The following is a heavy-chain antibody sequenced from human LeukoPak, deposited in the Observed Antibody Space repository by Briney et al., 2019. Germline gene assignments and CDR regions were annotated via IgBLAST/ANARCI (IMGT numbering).Heavy chain of an antibody. J-gene: IGHJ4*02. CDR1: GFTFSNYA. Sequence: GGSLRLSCVGSGFTFSNYAMTWVRQGPGKGLEWVSTISSSGDGTFYADSVKGRFTISRDNSKNTLFLQMNSLRAEDSAVYYCAADRERDPSVYYLVGGQGTLITVSS. CDR2: ISSSGDGT. D-gene: IGHD5/OR15-5a*01. CDR3: AADRERDPSVYYLV. V-gene: IGHV3-23*01.